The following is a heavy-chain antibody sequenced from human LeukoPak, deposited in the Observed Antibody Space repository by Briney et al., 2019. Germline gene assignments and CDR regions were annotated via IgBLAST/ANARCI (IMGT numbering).Heavy chain of an antibody. V-gene: IGHV4-59*11. CDR2: IFASWSS. J-gene: IGHJ5*02. CDR1: GGFMTGHY. Sequence: PSETLSLTCNVSGGFMTGHYWTWIRQTPGKGLEWIGCIFASWSSNYNPSLKSRVTMSVDTSKMQFSLNLRSLTTADTAVYFCARAVSGSDSWFDPWGQGTQVTVSS. CDR3: ARAVSGSDSWFDP. D-gene: IGHD5-12*01.